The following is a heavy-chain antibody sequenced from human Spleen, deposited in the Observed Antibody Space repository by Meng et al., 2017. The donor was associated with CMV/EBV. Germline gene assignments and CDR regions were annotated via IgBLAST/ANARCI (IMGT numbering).Heavy chain of an antibody. CDR1: GVSITSSSYY. Sequence: SETLSLTCTVSGVSITSSSYYWGWIRQPPGKGLEWIGSLYYSGSTYYNLSLKSRVTISVDTSKNQFSLTLSSVTAPDTAVYYCASDYCSRTSCQRFPHYYYYGMDVWGQGTTVTVSS. V-gene: IGHV4-39*01. D-gene: IGHD2-2*01. CDR3: ASDYCSRTSCQRFPHYYYYGMDV. CDR2: LYYSGST. J-gene: IGHJ6*02.